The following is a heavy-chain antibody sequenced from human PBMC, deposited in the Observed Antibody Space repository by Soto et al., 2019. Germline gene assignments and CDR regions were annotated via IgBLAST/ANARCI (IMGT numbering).Heavy chain of an antibody. CDR2: IDPSDSYT. V-gene: IGHV5-10-1*01. CDR3: ARQGDCSSTSCYTGYYYYYGMDV. CDR1: LYSFTSYW. Sequence: SLKISCTVSLYSFTSYWISWVRQIPGKGLEWMGRIDPSDSYTNYSPSFQGHVTISADKSISTAYLQWSSLKASDTAMYYCARQGDCSSTSCYTGYYYYYGMDVWGQGTTVTVSS. D-gene: IGHD2-2*02. J-gene: IGHJ6*02.